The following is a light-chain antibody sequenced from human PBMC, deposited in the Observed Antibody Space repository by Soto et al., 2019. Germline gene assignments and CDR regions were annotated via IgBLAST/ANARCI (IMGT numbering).Light chain of an antibody. CDR1: QDIKNY. CDR2: EAA. V-gene: IGKV1-33*01. Sequence: DIQMTQSPSSLSASVGDRVTITCQASQDIKNYLIWYQQKPGKAPKLLLYEAANLETVVPSRFSGSGAGRSCTFTISSLQPEDIATYYCQQCDDFITFGGGTRIEIK. CDR3: QQCDDFIT. J-gene: IGKJ4*01.